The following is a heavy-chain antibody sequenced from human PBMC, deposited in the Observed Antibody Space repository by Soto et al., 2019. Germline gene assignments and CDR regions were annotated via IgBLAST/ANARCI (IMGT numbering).Heavy chain of an antibody. Sequence: QVQLQESGPGLVKPSQTLSLTCTVSGGSISSGDHYWGWIRQPPGMGLEWIGYIYYSGSTYYNPSLKSRVTISVDTSKNQFSLKLSSVTAADTAVYYCARVYIAAAGTDSWGQGTLVTVSS. D-gene: IGHD6-13*01. V-gene: IGHV4-30-4*01. CDR2: IYYSGST. J-gene: IGHJ4*02. CDR1: GGSISSGDHY. CDR3: ARVYIAAAGTDS.